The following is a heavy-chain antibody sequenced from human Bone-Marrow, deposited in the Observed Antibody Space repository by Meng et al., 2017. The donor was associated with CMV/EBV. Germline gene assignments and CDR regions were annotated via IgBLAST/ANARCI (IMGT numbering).Heavy chain of an antibody. CDR1: GYRFTSYW. D-gene: IGHD3/OR15-3a*01. V-gene: IGHV5-51*01. J-gene: IGHJ5*02. CDR3: ARLPFLDGWFDP. Sequence: GESLKISCKASGYRFTSYWIAWVRQMPGEGLEWMGMIHPTDSDTRYSPSFQGQVTITADKSISAAYLQWTSLRASDTAMYYCARLPFLDGWFDPWGQGTLVTVSS. CDR2: IHPTDSDT.